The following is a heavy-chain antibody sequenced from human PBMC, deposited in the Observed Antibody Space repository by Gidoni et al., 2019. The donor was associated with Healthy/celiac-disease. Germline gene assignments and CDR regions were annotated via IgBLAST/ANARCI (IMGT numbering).Heavy chain of an antibody. V-gene: IGHV4-39*01. CDR3: ARRSYDSSGYYYVYAFDI. Sequence: QLQLQESGPGLVKPSETLSLTCTVSGGSISSSSYYWGWIRQPPGKGLEWIGSIYYSGSTYYNPSLKSRVTISVDTSKNQFSLKLSSVTAADTAVYYCARRSYDSSGYYYVYAFDIWGQGTMVTVSS. J-gene: IGHJ3*02. CDR2: IYYSGST. D-gene: IGHD3-22*01. CDR1: GGSISSSSYY.